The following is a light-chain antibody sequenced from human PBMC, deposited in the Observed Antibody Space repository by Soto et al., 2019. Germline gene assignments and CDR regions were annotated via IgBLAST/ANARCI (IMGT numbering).Light chain of an antibody. J-gene: IGLJ1*01. V-gene: IGLV2-8*01. CDR3: SSYAGSNKSV. CDR2: EVS. Sequence: QSALTQPPSASGSPGQSVTISCTGTSSDVGGYNYVSWYQQHPGKAPKLMIYEVSKRPSRVPDRFSGSKSGNTASLTVSGLQPEDEADYYCSSYAGSNKSVFGTGTKLTVL. CDR1: SSDVGGYNY.